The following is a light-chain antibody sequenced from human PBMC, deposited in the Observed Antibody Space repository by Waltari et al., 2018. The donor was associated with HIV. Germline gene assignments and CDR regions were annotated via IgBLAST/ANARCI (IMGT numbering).Light chain of an antibody. Sequence: YELTQSPSVSVSPGQTATINCFGDALPKQFAYWYHNKPGPAPVLLIPKDKERPSGIPDRFSGSGSGTTVTLTISGVRAEDEADYYCQSTDITGTYAVFGPGTKVTVL. V-gene: IGLV3-25*03. CDR1: ALPKQF. J-gene: IGLJ1*01. CDR3: QSTDITGTYAV. CDR2: KDK.